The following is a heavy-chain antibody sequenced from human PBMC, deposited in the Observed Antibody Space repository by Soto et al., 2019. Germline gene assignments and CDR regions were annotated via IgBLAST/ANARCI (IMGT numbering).Heavy chain of an antibody. CDR3: ARDQNGSGNYYTRYFDY. CDR1: CGSSNSGYW. Sequence: PSGTQSLTCPVSCGSSNSGYWWTWGRQSPGKGLEWIGEIYHSGSTNYNPSLKSRVTISVDKSKNQFSLNLSSVTAADTAVYSCARDQNGSGNYYTRYFDYWGQGTLVT. D-gene: IGHD3-10*01. CDR2: IYHSGST. V-gene: IGHV4-4*02. J-gene: IGHJ4*02.